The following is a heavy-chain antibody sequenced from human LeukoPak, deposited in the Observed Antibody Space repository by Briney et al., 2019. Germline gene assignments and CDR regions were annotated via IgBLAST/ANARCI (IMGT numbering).Heavy chain of an antibody. CDR2: ISGRGDST. Sequence: PGGSLRLSCAASGFIFTSYGMSWVRQAPGEGLEWVSGISGRGDSTLYAGSVKGRFTISRDNSKNTLYLQMNSLRAEDTALYYCGYCTSSSCYSTIGYWGQGTLVTVSS. CDR3: GYCTSSSCYSTIGY. D-gene: IGHD2-2*01. J-gene: IGHJ4*02. CDR1: GFIFTSYG. V-gene: IGHV3-23*01.